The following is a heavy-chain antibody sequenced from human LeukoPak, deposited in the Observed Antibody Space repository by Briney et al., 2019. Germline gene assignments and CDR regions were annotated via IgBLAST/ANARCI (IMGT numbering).Heavy chain of an antibody. CDR2: IHRSGSP. J-gene: IGHJ4*02. CDR3: AREILGGSNPGAY. CDR1: LDSTTSNF. V-gene: IGHV4-4*02. D-gene: IGHD4/OR15-4a*01. Sequence: SETLSLTCTVSLDSTTSNFWSWVRQPPGKGLEWIGEIHRSGSPNYNPSLQSRVTISIDRSRNQIVLELSSVTAADTAVYYCAREILGGSNPGAYWGQGILVTVSS.